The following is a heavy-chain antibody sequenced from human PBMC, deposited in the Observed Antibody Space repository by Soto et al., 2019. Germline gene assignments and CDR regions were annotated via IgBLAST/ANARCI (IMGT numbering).Heavy chain of an antibody. Sequence: QLHLVQSGAVVKKPGASVTVSCSASGYPVTAYYMHWVRQAPGRGLEWMGGINPATGAAKYTQTFQGRGTMTRDTSPSTVFMELGGLTSEDTAVFYCARGGGVGVAGSAAFDMWGQGTLVTVSS. D-gene: IGHD3-3*01. CDR1: GYPVTAYY. CDR2: INPATGAA. CDR3: ARGGGVGVAGSAAFDM. V-gene: IGHV1-2*02. J-gene: IGHJ3*02.